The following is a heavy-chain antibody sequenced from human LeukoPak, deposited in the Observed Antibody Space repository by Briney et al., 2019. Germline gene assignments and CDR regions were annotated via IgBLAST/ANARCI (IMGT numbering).Heavy chain of an antibody. D-gene: IGHD3-9*01. CDR2: VYSRGSI. CDR1: GGSISSYY. V-gene: IGHV4-39*07. Sequence: PSETLSLTCTVSGGSISSYYWSWIRQAPEKGLEWIGSVYSRGSIYSNPSLRSRVTISVDTSKNQFSLKLSSVTAADTAVYYCAREEYYDILTGYLYYFDYWGQGTLVTVSS. J-gene: IGHJ4*02. CDR3: AREEYYDILTGYLYYFDY.